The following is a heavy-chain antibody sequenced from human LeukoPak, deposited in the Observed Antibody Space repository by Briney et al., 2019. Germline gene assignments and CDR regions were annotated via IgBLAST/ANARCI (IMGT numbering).Heavy chain of an antibody. D-gene: IGHD2/OR15-2a*01. CDR1: GFSFSDYW. CDR3: ARDRIAI. J-gene: IGHJ3*02. Sequence: PGGSLRLSCAASGFSFSDYWMNWVRQAPGKGLEWVANIKQDGSEKYYVDSVKGRFTISRDNAKNSLYLQMDSLRAEDTAVYYCARDRIAIWGQGTMVTVSS. CDR2: IKQDGSEK. V-gene: IGHV3-7*01.